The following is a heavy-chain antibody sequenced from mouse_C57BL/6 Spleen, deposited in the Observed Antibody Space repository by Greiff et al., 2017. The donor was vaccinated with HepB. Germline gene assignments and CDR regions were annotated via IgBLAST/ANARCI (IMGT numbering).Heavy chain of an antibody. D-gene: IGHD2-4*01. J-gene: IGHJ1*03. CDR2: IRLKSDNYAT. CDR3: TGNYYDYDVNWYFDV. V-gene: IGHV6-3*01. CDR1: GFTFSNYW. Sequence: VQLKESGGGLVQPGGSMKLSCVASGFTFSNYWMNWVRQSPEKGLEWVAQIRLKSDNYATHYAESVKGRFTISRADSKSSVYLQMNNLRAEDTGIYYCTGNYYDYDVNWYFDVWGTGTTVTVSS.